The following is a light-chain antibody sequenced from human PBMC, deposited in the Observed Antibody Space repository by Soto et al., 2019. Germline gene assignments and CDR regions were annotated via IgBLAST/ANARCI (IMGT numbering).Light chain of an antibody. V-gene: IGLV2-14*02. CDR2: EGI. CDR1: SSDIGTYNL. CDR3: VSFTTSSSYV. Sequence: SVLTQPASVSGSPGQSITISCTGTSSDIGTYNLVSWYQHYPGKAPKLMIYEGIKRPSGVSNRFSGSKSGNTAFLTISGLQAEDEADYYCVSFTTSSSYVFGTGTKVTVL. J-gene: IGLJ1*01.